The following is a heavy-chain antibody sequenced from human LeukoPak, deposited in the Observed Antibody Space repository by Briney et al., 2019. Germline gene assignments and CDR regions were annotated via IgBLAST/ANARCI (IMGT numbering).Heavy chain of an antibody. J-gene: IGHJ4*02. D-gene: IGHD3-22*01. CDR2: INPSVGST. CDR3: ARDRVKYHYDSSGYLDH. CDR1: GYTFTSYY. V-gene: IGHV1-46*01. Sequence: GASVKVSCKASGYTFTSYYMHWVRQAPGQGLEWMGIINPSVGSTSYAQKFQGRLPMTRATPTRTVYMALSTQRSEDTAVYYCARDRVKYHYDSSGYLDHWGQGTLVTVSS.